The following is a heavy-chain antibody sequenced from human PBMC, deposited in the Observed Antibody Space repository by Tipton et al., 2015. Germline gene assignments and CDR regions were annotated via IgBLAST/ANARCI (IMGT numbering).Heavy chain of an antibody. D-gene: IGHD3-22*01. CDR1: GGSISSSSYY. V-gene: IGHV4-61*01. CDR2: IYYTGST. Sequence: TLSLTCTVSGGSISSSSYYWSWIRQPPGKGLEWIGYIYYTGSTNYNPSLKSRVTMSVDTSKNQFSLHLSSVTAADTAVYYCAREVWYYDSSGYDYWGQGTLVTVSS. CDR3: AREVWYYDSSGYDY. J-gene: IGHJ4*02.